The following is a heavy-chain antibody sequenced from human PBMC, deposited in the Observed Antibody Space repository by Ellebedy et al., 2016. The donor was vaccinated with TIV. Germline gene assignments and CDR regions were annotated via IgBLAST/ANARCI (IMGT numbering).Heavy chain of an antibody. J-gene: IGHJ4*02. V-gene: IGHV3-21*01. Sequence: GGSLRLSCVVSGLTSSGRWMFWVRQAPGKGLEWVSSISTTSTYISYVDSVKGRFTISRDNTKNLLYLQMNRLRAEDTALYYCTRDGHMEFDYWGQGILVTVSS. D-gene: IGHD1-1*01. CDR1: GLTSSGRW. CDR3: TRDGHMEFDY. CDR2: ISTTSTYI.